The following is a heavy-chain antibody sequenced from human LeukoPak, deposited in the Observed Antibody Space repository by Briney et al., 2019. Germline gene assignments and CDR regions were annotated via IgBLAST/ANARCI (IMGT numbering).Heavy chain of an antibody. J-gene: IGHJ5*02. CDR1: GYTFSNYY. Sequence: ASVKVSCKASGYTFSNYYIYWVRQAPGQGLEWMGVINPSGGPTNYAPQFQGRVTMTRDMSTSTVYMELSSLRSEDTAVYYCARDERWLQSGRFDPWGQGTLVTVSS. V-gene: IGHV1-46*01. CDR2: INPSGGPT. CDR3: ARDERWLQSGRFDP. D-gene: IGHD5-24*01.